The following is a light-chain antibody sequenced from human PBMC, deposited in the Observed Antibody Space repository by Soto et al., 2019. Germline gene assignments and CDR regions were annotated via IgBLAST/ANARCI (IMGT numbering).Light chain of an antibody. CDR1: QSVSRSY. Sequence: EIVLTQSPGTLSLSPGERATLSCRASQSVSRSYLAWYQQKAGQAPRLLIYGASSRATGIPDRFSGSGSGTDFTLTISRLEPEDFAVYYCQQYGSSITFGQGTRLEIK. J-gene: IGKJ5*01. CDR2: GAS. V-gene: IGKV3-20*01. CDR3: QQYGSSIT.